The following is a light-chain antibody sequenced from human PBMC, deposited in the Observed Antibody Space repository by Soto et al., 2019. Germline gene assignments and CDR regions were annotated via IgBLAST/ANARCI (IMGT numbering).Light chain of an antibody. J-gene: IGLJ1*01. CDR3: CSYARTSTYV. CDR1: SSDVGGYNY. CDR2: EVN. V-gene: IGLV2-14*01. Sequence: QSVLTQPASVSGSPGQSITISCTGSSSDVGGYNYVSWYQQHPVKAPKLMIYEVNYRPSGVSNRFSGSKSGNTASLTISGLQAEDEADYYCCSYARTSTYVFGTGPKDTV.